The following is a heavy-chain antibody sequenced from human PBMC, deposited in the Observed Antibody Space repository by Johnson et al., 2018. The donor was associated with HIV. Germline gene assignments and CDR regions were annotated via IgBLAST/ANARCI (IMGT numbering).Heavy chain of an antibody. V-gene: IGHV3-20*04. J-gene: IGHJ3*02. CDR1: GFTFDDYG. CDR2: INWSGHDT. D-gene: IGHD3-3*02. CDR3: AKASSNSNFDAFDI. Sequence: VQLVESGGGVVWPGGSLRLSCAASGFTFDDYGMNWVRQVPGKGLEWVSGINWSGHDTAYSDSVKGRFTISRDNSKNTLYLQMNSLRAEDTAVYYCAKASSNSNFDAFDIWGQGTMVTVSS.